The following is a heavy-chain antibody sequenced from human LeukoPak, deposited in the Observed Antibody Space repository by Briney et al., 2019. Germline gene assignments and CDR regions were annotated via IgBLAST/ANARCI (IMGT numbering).Heavy chain of an antibody. CDR1: GGSISSSSYY. D-gene: IGHD3-3*01. V-gene: IGHV4-39*07. Sequence: SETLSLTCTVSGGSISSSSYYWGWIRQPPGKGLEWIGSIYYSGSTYYNPSLKSRVAISVDTSKNQFSLKLSSVTAADTAVYYCARGSPTYYDFWSGYSGGDAFDIWGQGTMVTVSS. CDR3: ARGSPTYYDFWSGYSGGDAFDI. CDR2: IYYSGST. J-gene: IGHJ3*02.